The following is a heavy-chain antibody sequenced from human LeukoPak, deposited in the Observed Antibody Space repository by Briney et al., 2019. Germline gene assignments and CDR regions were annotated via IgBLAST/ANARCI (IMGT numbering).Heavy chain of an antibody. D-gene: IGHD1-26*01. CDR1: RYTFTGYY. V-gene: IGHV1-2*02. CDR3: ARGPRWDPHFDY. Sequence: ASVKVSCKASRYTFTGYYMHWVRQAPGRGLEWMGWINPNSGDTNSAQKFQGRVTMTRDTSISTAYMELSRLRSDDTAVYYCARGPRWDPHFDYWGQGTLVTVSS. CDR2: INPNSGDT. J-gene: IGHJ4*02.